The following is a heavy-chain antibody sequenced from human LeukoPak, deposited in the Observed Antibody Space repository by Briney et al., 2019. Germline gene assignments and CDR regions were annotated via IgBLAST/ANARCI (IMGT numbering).Heavy chain of an antibody. J-gene: IGHJ4*02. Sequence: GRSLRLSCAASGFTFDDYAMHWVRQAPGKGLEWVSGISWNSGSVGYADSVKGRFTISRDNAKNSLYLQMNSLRAEDTAVYYCAKGLQVPAALQAWGQGTLVTVSS. CDR3: AKGLQVPAALQA. D-gene: IGHD2-2*01. V-gene: IGHV3-9*01. CDR2: ISWNSGSV. CDR1: GFTFDDYA.